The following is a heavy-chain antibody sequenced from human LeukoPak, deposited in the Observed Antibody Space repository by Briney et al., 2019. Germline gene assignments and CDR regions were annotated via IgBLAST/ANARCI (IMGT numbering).Heavy chain of an antibody. D-gene: IGHD5-24*01. CDR1: GYSFTTYW. J-gene: IGHJ4*02. Sequence: GESLKISCKGSGYSFTTYWIGWVRPLPGKGLEWMGIIYPGDSDTRYRPSFQGQVTISADKSISTAYLQWSSLKASDTAMYYCARLEMATIGPDYWGQGTLVTVSS. V-gene: IGHV5-51*01. CDR2: IYPGDSDT. CDR3: ARLEMATIGPDY.